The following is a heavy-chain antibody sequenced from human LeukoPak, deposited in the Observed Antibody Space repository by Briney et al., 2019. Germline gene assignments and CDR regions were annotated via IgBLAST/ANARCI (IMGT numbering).Heavy chain of an antibody. V-gene: IGHV3-23*01. Sequence: GGSLRLSCTASGFPFNRFAMSWVRQAPGQGLAWVSAISGGGDAHYADSVKGRFTISRDNSKNILFLHMNNLTADDTALYYCAKEGITGADSWGQGTLVSVSS. J-gene: IGHJ4*02. CDR2: ISGGGDA. CDR3: AKEGITGADS. CDR1: GFPFNRFA.